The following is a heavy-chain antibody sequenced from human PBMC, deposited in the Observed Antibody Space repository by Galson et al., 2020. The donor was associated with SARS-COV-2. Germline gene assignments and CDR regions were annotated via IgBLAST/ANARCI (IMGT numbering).Heavy chain of an antibody. D-gene: IGHD1-26*01. V-gene: IGHV3-23*01. CDR1: GFTFNIYA. CDR2: HDFNDGST. CDR3: VNYRRHSSYFFSMDV. Sequence: TGGSLRLSCEASGFTFNIYALNWVRQAPGKGLEWLSTHDFNDGSTYYADSVKGRFTTSRDSSKNTLYLQMDNLRAEDTALYLCVNYRRHSSYFFSMDVWGQGTAVTVSS. J-gene: IGHJ6*02.